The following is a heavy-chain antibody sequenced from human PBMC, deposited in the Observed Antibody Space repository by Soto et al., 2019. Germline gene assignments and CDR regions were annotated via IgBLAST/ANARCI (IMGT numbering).Heavy chain of an antibody. D-gene: IGHD3-3*01. J-gene: IGHJ4*02. V-gene: IGHV4-30-4*01. CDR1: GGSISSYDYY. CDR3: ARGPLEWLSD. CDR2: IYYSGST. Sequence: SETLSLTCTVSGGSISSYDYYWSWIRQPPGKGLEWIGYIYYSGSTYYNPSLKSRVTISVDTSKNQFSLKLSSVTAADTAVYYCARGPLEWLSDWGQGTLVTVPQ.